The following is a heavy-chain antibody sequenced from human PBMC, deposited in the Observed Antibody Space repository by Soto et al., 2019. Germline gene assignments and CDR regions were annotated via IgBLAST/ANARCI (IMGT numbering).Heavy chain of an antibody. CDR3: AKDISSTTAYYGMDV. J-gene: IGHJ6*02. V-gene: IGHV3-43D*04. CDR2: ISWDGGST. D-gene: IGHD1-26*01. Sequence: SLRLSCAASGFTFDDYAMHWVRQAPGKGLEWVSLISWDGGSTYYADSVKGRFTISRDNSKNSLYLQMNSLRAEDTALYYCAKDISSTTAYYGMDVWGQGTTVTVSS. CDR1: GFTFDDYA.